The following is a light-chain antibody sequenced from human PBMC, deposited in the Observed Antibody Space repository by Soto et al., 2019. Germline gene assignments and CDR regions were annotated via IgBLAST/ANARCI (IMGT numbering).Light chain of an antibody. CDR3: QQYDNLPYT. V-gene: IGKV1-33*01. CDR2: DAS. J-gene: IGKJ2*01. Sequence: DIQMTQSPSSLSASVGDRVTITCQASQDMSNNLNWYRQKPGKAPKLLIYDASNLETGVTSRFSGSGSGTDFSLTITRLQPEDIATYYCQQYDNLPYTFGQGTKLEIK. CDR1: QDMSNN.